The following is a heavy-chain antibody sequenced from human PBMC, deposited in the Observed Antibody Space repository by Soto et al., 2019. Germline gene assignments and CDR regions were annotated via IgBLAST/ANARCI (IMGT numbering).Heavy chain of an antibody. CDR2: IYSNGDT. Sequence: SETLSLTCSVSSDSMNSGGYYWSWIRQHPGKGLEWIGYIYSNGDTYYNPSLKSRVTISVDTSKNQFSPNLTSVTAADTAVYYCARRGGSSSGYYYYAMDVWGQGTTVTVSS. CDR3: ARRGGSSSGYYYYAMDV. D-gene: IGHD6-6*01. J-gene: IGHJ6*02. V-gene: IGHV4-31*03. CDR1: SDSMNSGGYY.